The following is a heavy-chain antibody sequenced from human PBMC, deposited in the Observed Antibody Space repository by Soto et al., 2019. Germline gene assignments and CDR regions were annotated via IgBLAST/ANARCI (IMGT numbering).Heavy chain of an antibody. Sequence: EVQLLESGGGLVQPGGSLRLSCAASGFTFNSYAINWVRQAPGKGLGWVSGITGGGGSTFYADSVKGRFTISRDSSKNTVYLQMNSLRAEDTAVYYCAREFTWISRGSFDPWGQGTLVTVSS. CDR1: GFTFNSYA. CDR2: ITGGGGST. CDR3: AREFTWISRGSFDP. J-gene: IGHJ5*02. D-gene: IGHD3-16*01. V-gene: IGHV3-23*01.